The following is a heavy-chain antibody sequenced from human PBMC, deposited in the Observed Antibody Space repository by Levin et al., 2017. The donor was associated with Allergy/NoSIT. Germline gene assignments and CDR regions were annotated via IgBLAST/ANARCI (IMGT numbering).Heavy chain of an antibody. CDR3: AKGAVTNSGIADS. CDR1: GFTFSSYA. CDR2: ISGSGGTT. Sequence: GGSLRLSCAASGFTFSSYAMSWVRQAPGKGLEWVSYISGSGGTTYYADSVQGRFTISRDNSKNTLYLQMNSQRAEDTAIYYCAKGAVTNSGIADSWGQGTLVTVSS. V-gene: IGHV3-23*01. J-gene: IGHJ4*02. D-gene: IGHD4-17*01.